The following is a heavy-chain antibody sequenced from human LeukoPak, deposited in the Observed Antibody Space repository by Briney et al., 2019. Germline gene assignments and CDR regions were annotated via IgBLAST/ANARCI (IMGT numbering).Heavy chain of an antibody. D-gene: IGHD6-19*01. V-gene: IGHV3-33*01. J-gene: IGHJ4*02. Sequence: GGSLRLSCAASGFTFSSYGMHWVRQAPGKGLEWVAVIWYDGSNKYYADSVKGRFTISRDNSKNTLYLQMNSLRAEDTAVYYCARDGGIAVSIDYWGQGTLVTVSS. CDR2: IWYDGSNK. CDR3: ARDGGIAVSIDY. CDR1: GFTFSSYG.